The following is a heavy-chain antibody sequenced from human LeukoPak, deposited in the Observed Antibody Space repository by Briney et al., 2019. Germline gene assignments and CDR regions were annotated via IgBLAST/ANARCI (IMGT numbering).Heavy chain of an antibody. CDR1: GFTFSDYY. J-gene: IGHJ4*02. D-gene: IGHD3-9*01. CDR3: AREGYDILSLDY. V-gene: IGHV3-11*01. Sequence: GSLRLSCAASGFTFSDYYMSWIRQAPGKGLEWVSYISSSGSTIYYADSVKGRFTIPRDNAKNSLYLQMNSLRAEDTAVYYCAREGYDILSLDYWGQGTLVTVSS. CDR2: ISSSGSTI.